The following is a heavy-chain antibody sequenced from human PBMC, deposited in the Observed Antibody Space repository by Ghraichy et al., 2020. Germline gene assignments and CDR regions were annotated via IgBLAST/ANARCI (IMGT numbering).Heavy chain of an antibody. CDR1: GGSFSGYY. Sequence: ESLKISCAVYGGSFSGYYWSWIRQPPGKGLEWIGEINHSGSTNYNPSLKSRVTISVDTSKNQFSLKLSSVTAADTAVYYCAREGVVGATTLPFDYWGQGTLVTVAS. CDR2: INHSGST. D-gene: IGHD1-26*01. V-gene: IGHV4-34*01. CDR3: AREGVVGATTLPFDY. J-gene: IGHJ4*02.